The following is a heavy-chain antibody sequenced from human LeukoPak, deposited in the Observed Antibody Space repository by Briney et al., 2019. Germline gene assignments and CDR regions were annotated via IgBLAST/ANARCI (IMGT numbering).Heavy chain of an antibody. J-gene: IGHJ4*02. CDR2: IIPIFGTA. D-gene: IGHD2-2*01. CDR1: GGTFSSYA. Sequence: SVKVSCKASGGTFSSYAISWVRQAPGQGLEWMGGIIPIFGTANYAQKFQGRVTITTDESTSTPYMELSSLRSEDTAVYYCAYRVGDCSSTSCTWDFDYWGQGTLVTVSS. V-gene: IGHV1-69*05. CDR3: AYRVGDCSSTSCTWDFDY.